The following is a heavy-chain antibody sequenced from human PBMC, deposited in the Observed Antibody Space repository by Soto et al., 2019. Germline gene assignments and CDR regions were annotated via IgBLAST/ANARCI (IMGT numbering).Heavy chain of an antibody. CDR2: ISGSGRTI. J-gene: IGHJ5*02. CDR3: ARLPFPWGWFDP. Sequence: ESGGGLVKPGGSLRLSCAASGFVFSDYMSWVRQAPGKGLEWLSYISGSGRTIYSADSVKGRFTISRDNATNSLYLQMNNVRTEDTAVYYCARLPFPWGWFDPWGQGTLVTVSS. CDR1: GFVFSDY. D-gene: IGHD3-16*01. V-gene: IGHV3-11*01.